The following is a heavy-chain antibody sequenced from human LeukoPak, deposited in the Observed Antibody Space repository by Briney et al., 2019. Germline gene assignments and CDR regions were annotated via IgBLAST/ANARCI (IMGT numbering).Heavy chain of an antibody. D-gene: IGHD2-2*02. J-gene: IGHJ1*01. CDR1: GYTFTGYY. V-gene: IGHV1-2*02. Sequence: ASVKVSCKASGYTFTGYYMHWVRQAPGQGREWMGWINPNSGGTNYAQKFQGRVTMTRDTSISTAYMELSRLRSDETDMHCGASTPGQKERGCHTASHDIWGQGTLVPVSS. CDR3: ASTPGQKERGCHTASHDI. CDR2: INPNSGGT.